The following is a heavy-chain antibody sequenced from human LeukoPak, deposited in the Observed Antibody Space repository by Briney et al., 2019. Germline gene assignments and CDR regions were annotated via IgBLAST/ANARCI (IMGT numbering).Heavy chain of an antibody. J-gene: IGHJ5*02. V-gene: IGHV4-39*01. CDR3: ARNGREYSSSLGP. CDR2: IYYSGST. D-gene: IGHD6-13*01. Sequence: PSETLSLTCTVSGGSISSSSYYWGWIRQPPGKGLEWIGSIYYSGSTYYNPSLKSRVTISVDTSKNQFSLKLSSVTAADTAVYYCARNGREYSSSLGPWGQGTLVTVSS. CDR1: GGSISSSSYY.